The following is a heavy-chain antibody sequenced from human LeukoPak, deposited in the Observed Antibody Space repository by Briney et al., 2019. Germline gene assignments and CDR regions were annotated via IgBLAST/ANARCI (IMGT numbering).Heavy chain of an antibody. CDR2: ISGSGGST. CDR1: GFTFSSYA. J-gene: IGHJ1*01. Sequence: GGSLRLSCAASGFTFSSYAMSWVRQAPGKGLEWVSAISGSGGSTYYADSVKGRFTISRDNSKSTLYLQMNSLRAEDTAVYYCAQGGIVPATRVRYFQHWGQGTLVTVSS. D-gene: IGHD2-2*01. CDR3: AQGGIVPATRVRYFQH. V-gene: IGHV3-23*01.